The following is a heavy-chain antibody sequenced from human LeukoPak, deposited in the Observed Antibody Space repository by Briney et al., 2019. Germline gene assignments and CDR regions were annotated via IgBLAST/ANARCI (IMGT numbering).Heavy chain of an antibody. Sequence: GGSLRLSCAASGFTFSVHAMSWVRQAHGKGLGWVSSIGGGDDDTYYADSVRCRFTVSRDNSKNTLYLQKNSLRAEDTAEYYCAKDATPYTSIWDYFDCWGRGTLVTVSS. D-gene: IGHD4-11*01. CDR1: GFTFSVHA. CDR2: IGGGDDDT. J-gene: IGHJ4*02. CDR3: AKDATPYTSIWDYFDC. V-gene: IGHV3-23*01.